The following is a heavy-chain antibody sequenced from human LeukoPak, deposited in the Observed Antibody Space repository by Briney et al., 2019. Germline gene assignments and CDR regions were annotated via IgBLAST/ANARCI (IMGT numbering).Heavy chain of an antibody. J-gene: IGHJ5*02. V-gene: IGHV1-69*13. CDR2: IIPIFGTA. Sequence: ASVKVSCKASGGTFSSYAFSWVRQAPGQGLEWMGGIIPIFGTANYAQKFQGRVTITADESTSTAYMELSSLRSEDTAVYYCARPELGYCSSTSCYEVWFDPWGQGTLVTVSS. CDR3: ARPELGYCSSTSCYEVWFDP. D-gene: IGHD2-2*01. CDR1: GGTFSSYA.